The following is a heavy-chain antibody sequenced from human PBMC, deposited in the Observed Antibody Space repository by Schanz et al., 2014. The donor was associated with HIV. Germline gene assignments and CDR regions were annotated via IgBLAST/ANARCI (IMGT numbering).Heavy chain of an antibody. Sequence: QVQLVQSGAEVKKPGSSVKVSXKASGDTXXXXXXXXXXXXXPPAQEGRGATPPTAATTNYAPKFQGRVTMTTDTSMSTAYMELSSLRSDDSAVYYCARTHYSVVSSRAMDVWGQGTTVTVSS. D-gene: IGHD2-15*01. J-gene: IGHJ6*02. CDR3: ARTHYSVVSSRAMDV. CDR1: GDTXXXXX. V-gene: IGHV1-69*06. CDR2: TPPTAATT.